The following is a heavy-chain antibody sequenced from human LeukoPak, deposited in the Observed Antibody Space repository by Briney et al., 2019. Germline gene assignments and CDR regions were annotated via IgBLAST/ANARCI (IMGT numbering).Heavy chain of an antibody. CDR3: ARALPDYYDGSGYYDY. CDR2: IWYDGSNE. J-gene: IGHJ4*02. D-gene: IGHD3-22*01. CDR1: GFMFSNYG. Sequence: GGSLRLSCAASGFMFSNYGMQWVRQAPGKGLEWVAVIWYDGSNEYYADSVEGRFTISRDNSKNTLYLQMNSLRPEDTAVYYCARALPDYYDGSGYYDYWGQGTLVTVSS. V-gene: IGHV3-33*01.